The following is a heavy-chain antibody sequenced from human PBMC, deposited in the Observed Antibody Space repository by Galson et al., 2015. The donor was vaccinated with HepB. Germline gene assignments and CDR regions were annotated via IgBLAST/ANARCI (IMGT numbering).Heavy chain of an antibody. CDR2: ISWNSGSM. CDR1: GFTFDDYA. Sequence: SLRLSCAASGFTFDDYAMHWVRQAPGKGLEWVSGISWNSGSMGYADSVKRRFTISRDNAKNSLYLQMNSLRAEDTALYYCAKDRVKYCTSTSCVSNAFDIWGQGTMVTVSS. CDR3: AKDRVKYCTSTSCVSNAFDI. V-gene: IGHV3-9*01. J-gene: IGHJ3*02. D-gene: IGHD2-2*01.